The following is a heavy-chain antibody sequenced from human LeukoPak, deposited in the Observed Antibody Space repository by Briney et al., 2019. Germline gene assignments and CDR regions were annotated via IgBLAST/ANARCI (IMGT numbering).Heavy chain of an antibody. Sequence: ASVKVSCKASGYSFTNYYIHWVRQAPGQGLEWMGIINPNGGGTIYTQKFRDRVTMSTDTSTGTAYLDVRSLTSDDTAVYYCARDHSNWNYAPDFWGQGTLVIVSS. D-gene: IGHD1-7*01. CDR2: INPNGGGT. CDR1: GYSFTNYY. J-gene: IGHJ4*02. CDR3: ARDHSNWNYAPDF. V-gene: IGHV1-46*01.